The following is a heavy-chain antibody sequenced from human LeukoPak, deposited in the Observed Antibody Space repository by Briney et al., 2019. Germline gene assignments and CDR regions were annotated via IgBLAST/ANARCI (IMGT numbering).Heavy chain of an antibody. CDR1: GGSISSYY. Sequence: SETLSLTCTVSGGSISSYYWSWIRQPPGKGLEGIGYIYYSGSTNYNPSLKSRVTISVDTSKNQFSLKLSSVTAADTAVYYCARDGGDAEYFQHWGQGTLVTVSS. CDR2: IYYSGST. D-gene: IGHD2-21*02. CDR3: ARDGGDAEYFQH. V-gene: IGHV4-59*01. J-gene: IGHJ1*01.